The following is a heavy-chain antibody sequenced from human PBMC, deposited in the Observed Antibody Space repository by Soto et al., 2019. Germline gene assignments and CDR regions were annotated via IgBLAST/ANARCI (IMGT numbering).Heavy chain of an antibody. V-gene: IGHV3-7*01. CDR3: ARDTAPVGYPGLDV. D-gene: IGHD5-12*01. CDR1: GFTFRSSC. CDR2: IKEDGSEK. J-gene: IGHJ6*02. Sequence: XRCLRRACAASGFTFRSSCMTWVRQAPGKGLAWVANIKEDGSEKYYVDSAKGRFTISRDNTNESLYLQMNSLRAEDTAVYYCARDTAPVGYPGLDVWGQGTTVTVS.